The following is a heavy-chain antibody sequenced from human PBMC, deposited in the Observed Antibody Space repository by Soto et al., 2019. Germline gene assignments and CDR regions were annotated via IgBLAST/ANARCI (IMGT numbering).Heavy chain of an antibody. D-gene: IGHD3-10*01. CDR1: GGSFMSQA. CDR3: ARGSYDSYADFFGMDV. J-gene: IGHJ6*02. V-gene: IGHV1-69*13. Sequence: ASVKVSCKTSGGSFMSQAISWVRRAPGQGPEWMGGIIPFSGTVTYTQRFQGRLTLTADEPTKTAHMELSSLRSEDTAVYYCARGSYDSYADFFGMDVWGQGTKVTVSS. CDR2: IIPFSGTV.